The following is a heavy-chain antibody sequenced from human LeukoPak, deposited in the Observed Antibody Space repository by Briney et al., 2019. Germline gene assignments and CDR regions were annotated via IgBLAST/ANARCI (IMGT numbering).Heavy chain of an antibody. J-gene: IGHJ4*02. V-gene: IGHV1-69*01. CDR1: GGTFISYA. CDR2: IIPIFGTA. Sequence: ASVKVSCKASGGTFISYAISWVRQAPGQGLEWMGGIIPIFGTANHAQKFQGRVTITADESTSTAYMELSSLRSEDTAVYYCARDHLPPYCSGGCCYGVGYFDYWGQGTLVTVSS. CDR3: ARDHLPPYCSGGCCYGVGYFDY. D-gene: IGHD2-15*01.